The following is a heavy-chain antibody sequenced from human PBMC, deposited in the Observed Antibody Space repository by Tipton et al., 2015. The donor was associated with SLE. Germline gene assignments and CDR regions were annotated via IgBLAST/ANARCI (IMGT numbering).Heavy chain of an antibody. CDR2: IRYDGSNK. J-gene: IGHJ3*02. CDR1: GFTFITYW. Sequence: GSLRLSCAASGFTFITYWMTWVRQAPGKGLEWVAFIRYDGSNKYYADSVKGRFTISRDNSKNTLYLQMNSLRAEDTAVYYCAKDPRNYYDTEAFDIWGQGTMVTVSS. V-gene: IGHV3-30*02. D-gene: IGHD3-22*01. CDR3: AKDPRNYYDTEAFDI.